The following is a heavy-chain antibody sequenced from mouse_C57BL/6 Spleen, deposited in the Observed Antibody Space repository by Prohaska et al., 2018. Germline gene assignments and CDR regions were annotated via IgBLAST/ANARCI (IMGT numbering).Heavy chain of an antibody. V-gene: IGHV11-2*01. Sequence: EVQLLETGGGLVQPGGSRGLSCEGSGFTFSGFWMSWVRQTPGKTLEWIGDINSDGSAINYAPSIKDRVTIFRDKDKSTLYLQMSNVRSEDTATYFCMRYGNYWYFDVWGTGTTVTVSS. J-gene: IGHJ1*03. CDR3: MRYGNYWYFDV. CDR2: INSDGSAI. D-gene: IGHD2-1*01. CDR1: GFTFSGFW.